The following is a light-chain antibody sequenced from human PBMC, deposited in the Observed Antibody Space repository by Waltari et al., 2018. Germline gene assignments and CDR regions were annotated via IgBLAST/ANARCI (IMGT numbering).Light chain of an antibody. CDR2: SDN. CDR3: STWDDYLSGVV. J-gene: IGLJ2*01. Sequence: SVLTQPPSASGTPGQTVTISCSGRYSNMGTNTVKWYQQLPGTAPKLLIYSDNQRPSGVPDRFSGSKSGTSASLAISGLQSEDDADYYCSTWDDYLSGVVFGEGTKLTVL. CDR1: YSNMGTNT. V-gene: IGLV1-44*01.